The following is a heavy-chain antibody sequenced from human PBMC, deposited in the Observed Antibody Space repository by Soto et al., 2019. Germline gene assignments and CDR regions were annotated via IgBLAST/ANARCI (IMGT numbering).Heavy chain of an antibody. CDR3: ARLSEESSSSNYYYFYTDV. J-gene: IGHJ6*03. CDR2: MNPQTGNT. D-gene: IGHD6-6*01. CDR1: GYTFTRYD. Sequence: QVQLVQSGSERKEPGASMKISCQASGYTFTRYDITWVRQATGQGLEWRGWMNPQTGNTAYAEKFQGRVTMTRSTSINTAYMELSGLRSEDTAVYYCARLSEESSSSNYYYFYTDVWDKGSTVTVSS. V-gene: IGHV1-8*01.